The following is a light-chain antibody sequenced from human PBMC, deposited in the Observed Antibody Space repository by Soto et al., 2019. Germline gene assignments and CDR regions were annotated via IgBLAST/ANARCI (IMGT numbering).Light chain of an antibody. Sequence: DIQMTQSPSTLSASVGDRVTITCRASQSINSWLAWYQQKPGEAPKLLIYKASSLERGVPSRFSGSGSGTEFTLTISSLQPDDFATYYCQQYKTYSRTFGQGTKVEVK. CDR3: QQYKTYSRT. J-gene: IGKJ1*01. V-gene: IGKV1-5*03. CDR2: KAS. CDR1: QSINSW.